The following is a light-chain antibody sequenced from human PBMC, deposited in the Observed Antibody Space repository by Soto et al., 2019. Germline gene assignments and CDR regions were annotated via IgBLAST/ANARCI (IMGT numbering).Light chain of an antibody. CDR2: DNN. CDR3: ATWDGGLTPQGV. J-gene: IGLJ1*01. CDR1: TSNIGKYY. Sequence: QSVLSQPPSVSEAPGQRVTISCSGSTSNIGKYYVSWYQQVPGTAPRLLIYDNNQRPSGIPDRFSGSKSGTSATLAITGLQTGDEADYYCATWDGGLTPQGVFGTGTELTVL. V-gene: IGLV1-51*01.